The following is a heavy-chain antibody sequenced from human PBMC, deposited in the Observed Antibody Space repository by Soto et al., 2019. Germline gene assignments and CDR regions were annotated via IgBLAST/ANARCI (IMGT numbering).Heavy chain of an antibody. J-gene: IGHJ5*02. CDR3: AREGCSSTSCYARNWFDP. Sequence: GASVKVSCKASGYSFTGSSMHWVRQAPGQGLEWMGWINPNNGGTNYAQKFQGRVTMTRDTSTSTVYMELSSLRSEDTAVYYCAREGCSSTSCYARNWFDPWGQGTLVTVSS. CDR1: GYSFTGSS. V-gene: IGHV1-2*02. CDR2: INPNNGGT. D-gene: IGHD2-2*01.